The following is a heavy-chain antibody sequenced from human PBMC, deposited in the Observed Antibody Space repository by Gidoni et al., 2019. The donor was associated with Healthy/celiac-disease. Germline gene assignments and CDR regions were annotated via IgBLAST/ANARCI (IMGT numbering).Heavy chain of an antibody. Sequence: QVQLVQSGAEVKKPGSSVKVSCKASGGTFRSYAISWVRTAPGQGLEWMGGIIPIFGTANYAQKFQGRVTITADESTSTAYMELSSLRSEDTAVYYCARDRAKGGCSSTSCYPDYYYYGMDVWGQGTTVTVSS. CDR2: IIPIFGTA. CDR3: ARDRAKGGCSSTSCYPDYYYYGMDV. D-gene: IGHD2-2*01. CDR1: GGTFRSYA. J-gene: IGHJ6*02. V-gene: IGHV1-69*01.